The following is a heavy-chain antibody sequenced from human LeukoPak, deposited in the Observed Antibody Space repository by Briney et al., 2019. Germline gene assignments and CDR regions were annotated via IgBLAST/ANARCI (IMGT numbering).Heavy chain of an antibody. V-gene: IGHV4-4*09. CDR3: ARGVLHDSSGYPFDY. J-gene: IGHJ4*02. CDR1: GGSIRYYF. CDR2: IYTSGRT. D-gene: IGHD3-22*01. Sequence: SETLSRTSTVSGGSIRYYFWVWIRQAPGKGLKWIGCIYTSGRTNYNPSLKSRVTISVDTSKNQFSLNLSSVTAADTAVYYCARGVLHDSSGYPFDYWGRGTLVTVSS.